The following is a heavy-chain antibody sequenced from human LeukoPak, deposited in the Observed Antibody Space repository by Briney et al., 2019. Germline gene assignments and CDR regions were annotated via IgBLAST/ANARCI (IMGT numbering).Heavy chain of an antibody. J-gene: IGHJ4*02. CDR1: GFTFDDYA. V-gene: IGHV3-9*01. D-gene: IGHD6-13*01. CDR2: ISWSSGSI. Sequence: GGSLRLSCAASGFTFDDYAMHWVRQAPGKGLEWVSGISWSSGSIGYADSVKGRFTISRDNAKNSLYLQMNSLRAEDTALYYCAKDSRYSSSCFDYWGQGTLVTVSS. CDR3: AKDSRYSSSCFDY.